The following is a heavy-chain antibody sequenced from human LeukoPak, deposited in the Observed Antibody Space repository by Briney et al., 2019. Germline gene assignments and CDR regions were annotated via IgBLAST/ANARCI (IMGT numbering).Heavy chain of an antibody. CDR2: ITSSSSYI. Sequence: PSETLSLTCTVSGGSISNSNWWSWVRQPPGKGLEWVSSITSSSSYIYYADSVKGRFTISRDNAKNSLYLQMHSLRAEDTAIYYCAKDWDWELLIFDYWGQGTLVTVSS. V-gene: IGHV3-21*04. CDR1: GGSISNSNW. CDR3: AKDWDWELLIFDY. J-gene: IGHJ4*02. D-gene: IGHD1-26*01.